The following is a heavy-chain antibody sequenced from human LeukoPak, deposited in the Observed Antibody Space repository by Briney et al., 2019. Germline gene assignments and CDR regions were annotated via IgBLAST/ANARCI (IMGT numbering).Heavy chain of an antibody. D-gene: IGHD3-22*01. V-gene: IGHV3-73*01. J-gene: IGHJ4*02. Sequence: GGSLKLSCAASGFTFSGSAMHWVRQASGKGLEWVGRIRSKANSYATAYAASVKGRFTISRDDSKNTPYLQMNRLKTEDTAVYYCTTSHSSGYEPSQIGGQGTLVTVSS. CDR2: IRSKANSYAT. CDR1: GFTFSGSA. CDR3: TTSHSSGYEPSQI.